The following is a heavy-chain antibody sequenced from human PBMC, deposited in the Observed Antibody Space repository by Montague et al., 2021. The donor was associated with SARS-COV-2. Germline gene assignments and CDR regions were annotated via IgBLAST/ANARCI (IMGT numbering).Heavy chain of an antibody. CDR2: IYDTAST. CDR1: GASIVSTDC. CDR3: AREDRWNWFDP. D-gene: IGHD5-24*01. J-gene: IGHJ5*02. V-gene: IGHV4-4*02. Sequence: SETLSLTCAVSGASIVSTDCWSWVRQPPGKGLEWIGEIYDTASTNYNPSLKTRVTISVDTSKNQFSLKLSSVTAADTAVYYCAREDRWNWFDPWGQGTLVIVSS.